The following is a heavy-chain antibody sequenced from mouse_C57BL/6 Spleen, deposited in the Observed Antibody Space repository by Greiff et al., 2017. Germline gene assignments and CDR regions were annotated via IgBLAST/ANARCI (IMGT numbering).Heavy chain of an antibody. Sequence: QVQLQQSGAELMKPGASVKLSCKATGYTFTGYWIEWVKQRPGHGLEWIGEILPGSGSTNYNEKFKGTATFTTDTSANTAYMQLSSLTTEYSAINYCARVRLYYGNYVGAMDYWGQGTSVTVSA. CDR3: ARVRLYYGNYVGAMDY. CDR2: ILPGSGST. J-gene: IGHJ4*01. V-gene: IGHV1-9*01. D-gene: IGHD2-1*01. CDR1: GYTFTGYW.